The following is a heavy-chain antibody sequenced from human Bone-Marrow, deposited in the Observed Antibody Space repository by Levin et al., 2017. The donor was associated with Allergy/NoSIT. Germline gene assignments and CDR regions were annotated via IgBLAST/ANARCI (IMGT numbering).Heavy chain of an antibody. CDR2: ISAYSGNA. Sequence: GESLKISCKASGYPFSTYGIGWVRQAPGQGLEWMGWISAYSGNADYEPKFQGRVTMTADTSTDTGFMELTSLRINDTAVYYFSRGGGHWEQLTDWGQGTKVTVSS. J-gene: IGHJ4*02. D-gene: IGHD1-26*01. CDR3: SRGGGHWEQLTD. CDR1: GYPFSTYG. V-gene: IGHV1-18*01.